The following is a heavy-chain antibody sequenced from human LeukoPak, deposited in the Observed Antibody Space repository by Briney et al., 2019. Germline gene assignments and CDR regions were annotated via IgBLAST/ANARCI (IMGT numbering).Heavy chain of an antibody. CDR1: GGSISSSSYY. V-gene: IGHV4-39*07. D-gene: IGHD3-22*01. J-gene: IGHJ6*02. Sequence: SETLSLTCTVSGGSISSSSYYWGWIRQPPGKGLEWIGSIYYSGSTYYNPSLKSRVTISVDTSKNQFSLKLSSVTAADTAIYYCAGDRITIMLVAPYYHYDGMDVWGQGTTVSVSS. CDR2: IYYSGST. CDR3: AGDRITIMLVAPYYHYDGMDV.